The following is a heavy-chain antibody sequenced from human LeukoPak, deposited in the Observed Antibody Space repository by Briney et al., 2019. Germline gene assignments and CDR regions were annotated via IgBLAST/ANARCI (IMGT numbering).Heavy chain of an antibody. CDR1: GGTFSSYA. V-gene: IGHV1-69*05. CDR3: ARSITIFGVAQGTYYYYYMDV. CDR2: IIPIFGTA. J-gene: IGHJ6*03. Sequence: SVKVSCKASGGTFSSYAISWVRQAPGQGLEWMGGIIPIFGTANYAQKFQGRVTITTDESTSTAYMELSSLRSEDTAVYYCARSITIFGVAQGTYYYYYMDVWGKGTTVTVSS. D-gene: IGHD3-3*01.